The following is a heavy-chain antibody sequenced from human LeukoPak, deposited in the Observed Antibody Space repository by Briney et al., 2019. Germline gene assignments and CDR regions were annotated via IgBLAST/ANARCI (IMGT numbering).Heavy chain of an antibody. CDR3: ARRSWSSSRYGGWFDP. Sequence: KSSETLSLTCTVSGGSISSSSYYWGWIRQPPGKGLEWIGSIYYSGSTYYNPSLKSRVTISVDTSKNQFSLKLSSATAADTAVYYCARRSWSSSRYGGWFDPWGQGTLVTVSS. D-gene: IGHD6-13*01. CDR2: IYYSGST. J-gene: IGHJ5*02. CDR1: GGSISSSSYY. V-gene: IGHV4-39*07.